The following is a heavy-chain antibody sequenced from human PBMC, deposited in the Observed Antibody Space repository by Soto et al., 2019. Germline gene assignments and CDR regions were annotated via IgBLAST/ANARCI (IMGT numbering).Heavy chain of an antibody. CDR3: ARGSWDDVSGHYYMDV. V-gene: IGHV6-1*01. Sequence: PSQTLSLTCDISGDSVSSNSAGWNWIRQTPSRGLEWLGRTYYKSKWYYTYAASVKSRITVSPDTSKNQFSQQLTSVTPEDTAVYYCARGSWDDVSGHYYMDVWDKGTTVTVSS. CDR1: GDSVSSNSAG. D-gene: IGHD1-1*01. CDR2: TYYKSKWYY. J-gene: IGHJ6*03.